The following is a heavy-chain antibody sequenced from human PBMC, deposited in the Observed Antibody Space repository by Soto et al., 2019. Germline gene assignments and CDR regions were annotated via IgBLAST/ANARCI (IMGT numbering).Heavy chain of an antibody. V-gene: IGHV1-18*01. J-gene: IGHJ4*02. CDR2: ISAYNGNT. CDR1: GYTFTSYG. D-gene: IGHD3-22*01. Sequence: ASVKVSCKASGYTFTSYGISWVRQAPGQGLEWMGWISAYNGNTNYAQKLQGRVTMTTDTSTSTAYMELRSLRSDDTAVYYCARGGYYDSSGYYGVYWGQGTLVTVSS. CDR3: ARGGYYDSSGYYGVY.